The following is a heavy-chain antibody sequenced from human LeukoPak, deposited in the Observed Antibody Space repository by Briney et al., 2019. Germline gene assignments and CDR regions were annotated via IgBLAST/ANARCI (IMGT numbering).Heavy chain of an antibody. CDR3: ARAAGATPPYYMDV. CDR1: GGSISSSSYY. J-gene: IGHJ6*03. CDR2: IYYSGST. Sequence: SSETLSLTCTVSGGSISSSSYYWGWIRQPPGKGLEWIGRIYYSGSTYYNPSLESRVTISVDTSKSLFSLKLSSVTAADTAVYYCARAAGATPPYYMDVWGKGTTVTVSS. D-gene: IGHD1-26*01. V-gene: IGHV4-39*01.